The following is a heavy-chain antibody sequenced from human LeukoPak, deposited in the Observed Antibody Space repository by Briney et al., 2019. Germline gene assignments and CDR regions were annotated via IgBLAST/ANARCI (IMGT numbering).Heavy chain of an antibody. D-gene: IGHD4/OR15-4a*01. Sequence: GGSLRLSCAASGFTVSSNYMTWVRQAPGKGLEWASVIHSGDNTYYADSVKGRFTISRDNSKNTFYLQMNSLRVEDTAVYYCASLTRDYWGQGTLVTVSS. CDR3: ASLTRDY. V-gene: IGHV3-53*01. CDR2: IHSGDNT. CDR1: GFTVSSNY. J-gene: IGHJ4*02.